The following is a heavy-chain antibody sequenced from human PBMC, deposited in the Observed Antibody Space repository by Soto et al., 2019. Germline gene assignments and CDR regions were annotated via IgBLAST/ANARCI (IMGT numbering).Heavy chain of an antibody. CDR3: AKDGLFAI. CDR1: GFTFSSYA. Sequence: PGGSLRLSCAAYGFTFSSYAMSWVRQAPGKGMEWVSAISGSGGSAYYADSLKGRFTISRDNSKNTLYLQMNSLRAEDTAVYYCAKDGLFAIWGQGTMVTVSS. CDR2: ISGSGGSA. J-gene: IGHJ3*02. V-gene: IGHV3-23*01.